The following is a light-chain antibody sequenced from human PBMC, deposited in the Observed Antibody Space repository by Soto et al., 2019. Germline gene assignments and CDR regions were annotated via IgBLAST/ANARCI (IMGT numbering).Light chain of an antibody. Sequence: DLQMTQSPSSLSASVGDRVTITCQASQDINKYLNWYQQKPGKAPKLLIYDASNLETGVPSTFSGSGSGTDFTFTISSLQPEDIATYFCQQYDPLPFTFGPGTKVDIK. CDR1: QDINKY. V-gene: IGKV1-33*01. CDR2: DAS. J-gene: IGKJ3*01. CDR3: QQYDPLPFT.